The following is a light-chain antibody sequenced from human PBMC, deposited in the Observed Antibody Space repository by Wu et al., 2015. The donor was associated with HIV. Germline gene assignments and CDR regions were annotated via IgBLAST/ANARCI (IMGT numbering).Light chain of an antibody. CDR1: QSVNSY. CDR3: QQRSNWPPT. CDR2: DAS. Sequence: EIVLTQSPATLSLSPGERATLSCRASQSVNSYLAWYQQKPGQAPRLLMYDASNRATGIPARFSGSGSGTDFTLTISSLEPEDFAVYYCQQRSNWPPTFGGGPRLRSN. V-gene: IGKV3-11*01. J-gene: IGKJ4*01.